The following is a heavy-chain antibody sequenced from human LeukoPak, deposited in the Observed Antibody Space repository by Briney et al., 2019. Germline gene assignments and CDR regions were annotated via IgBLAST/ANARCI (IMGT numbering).Heavy chain of an antibody. CDR1: GYTFTGYY. Sequence: GASVKVSCKASGYTFTGYYMHWVRQAPGQGLEWMGIINPSGGSTSYAQKFQGRVTITRDTSASTAYMELSSLRSEDTAVYYCARGKLVVVPAAIPGFGFDPWGQGTLVTVSS. V-gene: IGHV1-46*01. J-gene: IGHJ5*02. CDR2: INPSGGST. CDR3: ARGKLVVVPAAIPGFGFDP. D-gene: IGHD2-2*01.